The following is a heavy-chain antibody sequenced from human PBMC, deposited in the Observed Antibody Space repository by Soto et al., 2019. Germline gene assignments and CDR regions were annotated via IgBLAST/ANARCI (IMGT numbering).Heavy chain of an antibody. CDR1: GFPVSSNY. CDR3: AKTAPDWLPFYYFDY. J-gene: IGHJ4*02. V-gene: IGHV3-53*01. Sequence: PGGSLRLSCAASGFPVSSNYMSWVRQAPGKGLEWVSVIYSGGSTYYADSVKGRFTISRDNSKNTLYLQMNSLRAEDTAVYYCAKTAPDWLPFYYFDYWGQGTLVTVSS. D-gene: IGHD3-9*01. CDR2: IYSGGST.